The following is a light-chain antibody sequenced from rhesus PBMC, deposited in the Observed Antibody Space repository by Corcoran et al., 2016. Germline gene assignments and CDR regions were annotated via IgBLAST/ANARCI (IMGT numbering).Light chain of an antibody. CDR2: YAS. V-gene: IGKV1-37*01. Sequence: DIQMTQSPSSLSACVGDRVTITCRASQGISSYLAWYQQKPGKAPKPLIYYASNLESGVPSRFSGSGSGTEFTLTISSLQPEDFATYYCQQYNSDPYSFGQGTKVEI. CDR1: QGISSY. CDR3: QQYNSDPYS. J-gene: IGKJ2*01.